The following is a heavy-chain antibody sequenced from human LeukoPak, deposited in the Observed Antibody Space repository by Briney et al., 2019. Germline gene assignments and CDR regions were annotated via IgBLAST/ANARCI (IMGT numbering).Heavy chain of an antibody. J-gene: IGHJ4*02. D-gene: IGHD3-10*01. CDR1: GFTFSTSW. CDR2: INEDGSEK. CDR3: ARDYYGELDY. V-gene: IGHV3-7*01. Sequence: DPGGSLRLSCAASGFTFSTSWMNWVRQAPGKGLEWVASINEDGSEKYYVDSVKGRLTVSRDNAKNSLYLQMNSLRAEDTAVYYCARDYYGELDYWGQGTLVTVSS.